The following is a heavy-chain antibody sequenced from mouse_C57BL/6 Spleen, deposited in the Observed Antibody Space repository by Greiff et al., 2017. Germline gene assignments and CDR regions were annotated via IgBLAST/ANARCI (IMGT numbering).Heavy chain of an antibody. CDR1: GYAFSSSW. J-gene: IGHJ4*01. CDR2: IYPGDGDT. D-gene: IGHD1-1*01. V-gene: IGHV1-82*01. CDR3: ARVVAYGDARDY. Sequence: QVQLQQSGPELVKPGASVKISCKASGYAFSSSWLNWVKQRPGKGLEWIGRIYPGDGDTNYNGKFKGKATLTADKSSSTAYMQLSSLTSEDSAVYFCARVVAYGDARDYWGQGTSGTVTS.